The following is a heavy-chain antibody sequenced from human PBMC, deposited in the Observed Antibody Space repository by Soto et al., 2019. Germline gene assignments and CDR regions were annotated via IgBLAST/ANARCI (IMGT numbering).Heavy chain of an antibody. CDR1: GGSISSGDYY. CDR2: IYYSGST. CDR3: ARGSLAGTMVRGVTNWFDP. J-gene: IGHJ5*02. Sequence: QVQLQESGPGLVKPSQTLSLTCTVSGGSISSGDYYWSWIRQPPGKGLGWIGYIYYSGSTDYNPSLKSRVTISADTSRNQFSLKLSSVTAADTAVYYCARGSLAGTMVRGVTNWFDPWGQGTLVTVSS. D-gene: IGHD3-10*01. V-gene: IGHV4-30-4*01.